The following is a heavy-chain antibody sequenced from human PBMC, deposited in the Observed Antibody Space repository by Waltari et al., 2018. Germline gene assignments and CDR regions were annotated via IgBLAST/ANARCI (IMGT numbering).Heavy chain of an antibody. CDR1: GFTFLSYA. D-gene: IGHD4-17*01. CDR2: ISFDGNKK. Sequence: QVQLVESGGGVVQPGRSLRLSCAASGFTFLSYAITWVRQAPGKGLELVAVISFDGNKKYYADSVKGRFTISRDNSKDTLYLQMNNLRTEDTALYYCTSPTDYGDPTYWYFDLWGRGTLVTVSS. V-gene: IGHV3-30-3*01. J-gene: IGHJ2*01. CDR3: TSPTDYGDPTYWYFDL.